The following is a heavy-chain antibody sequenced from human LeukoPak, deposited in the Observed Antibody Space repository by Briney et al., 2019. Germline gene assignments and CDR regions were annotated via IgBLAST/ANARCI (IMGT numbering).Heavy chain of an antibody. CDR3: ARRGYSGYEGSWFDT. J-gene: IGHJ5*02. V-gene: IGHV5-51*01. CDR1: GYSFTSYW. Sequence: GESLKISCQGSGYSFTSYWIGWVRQMPGKGLEWMGIIHPGDSRTVYSPSFQGQVTISADKSISTAYLHWSSLEASDTAMYYCARRGYSGYEGSWFDTWGQGTLVTVSS. CDR2: IHPGDSRT. D-gene: IGHD5-12*01.